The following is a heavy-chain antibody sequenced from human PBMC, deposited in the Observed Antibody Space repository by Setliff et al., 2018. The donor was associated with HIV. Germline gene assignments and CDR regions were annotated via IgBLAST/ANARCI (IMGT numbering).Heavy chain of an antibody. D-gene: IGHD1-26*01. Sequence: ASVKVSCKASGYTFNDYAIAWVRQAPGQGLEWMGWTYLGATNYAQRFRDRFTVTTDTSTSTAYMELRGLSPDDTALYFCATGGGQSFDYWGQGTLVTVSS. CDR2: TYLGAT. CDR1: GYTFNDYA. J-gene: IGHJ4*02. V-gene: IGHV1-18*01. CDR3: ATGGGQSFDY.